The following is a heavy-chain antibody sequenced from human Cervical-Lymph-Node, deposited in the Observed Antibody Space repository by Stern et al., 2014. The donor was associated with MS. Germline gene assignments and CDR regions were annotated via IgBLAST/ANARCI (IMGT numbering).Heavy chain of an antibody. J-gene: IGHJ4*02. CDR3: ARLSTAVDF. Sequence: QVQLQESGPGLVKPSETLSLTCAVSGGSISSRYWGWIRQPPGKGLEWIGLISHSGDTQYNPSLKSRVTISLDTSKNQFSLKVPSVTAADTAVYYCARLSTAVDFWGQGTLVTVSS. CDR2: ISHSGDT. CDR1: GGSISSRY. V-gene: IGHV4-59*08.